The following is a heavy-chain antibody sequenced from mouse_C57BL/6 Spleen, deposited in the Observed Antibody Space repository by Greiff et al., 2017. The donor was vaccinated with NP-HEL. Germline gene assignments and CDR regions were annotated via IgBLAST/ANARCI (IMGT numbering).Heavy chain of an antibody. D-gene: IGHD4-1*01. V-gene: IGHV5-6*01. CDR3: ARHPELGRVYFEV. CDR1: GFTFSSYG. J-gene: IGHJ1*03. Sequence: EVKLMESGGDLVKPGGSLKLSCAASGFTFSSYGMSWVRQTPDKRLEWVATISSGGSYTYYPDSVKGRFTISRDNAKNTLYLQMSSLKSEDTAMYYCARHPELGRVYFEVWGTGTTVTVSS. CDR2: ISSGGSYT.